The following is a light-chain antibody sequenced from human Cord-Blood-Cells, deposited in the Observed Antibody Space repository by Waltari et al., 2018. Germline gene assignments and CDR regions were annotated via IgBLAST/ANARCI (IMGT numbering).Light chain of an antibody. CDR3: QQSYSTPWT. V-gene: IGKV1-39*01. CDR2: AAS. J-gene: IGKJ1*01. CDR1: QSISSY. Sequence: DIQMTQSPSSRSASVGDRVTITCRASQSISSYLNWYQQKPGKAPKLLIYAASSLQSGVPSRFSGSRSGTDFTLTISSLQPEDFATYYCQQSYSTPWTFGQGTKVEIK.